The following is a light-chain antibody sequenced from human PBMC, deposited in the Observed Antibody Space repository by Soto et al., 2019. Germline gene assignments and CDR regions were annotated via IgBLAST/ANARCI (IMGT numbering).Light chain of an antibody. CDR1: QSVSSY. CDR2: DAS. V-gene: IGKV3-11*01. J-gene: IGKJ5*01. Sequence: EIVLTPSPATLSLSPGERATLSCRASQSVSSYLAWYQQKPGLAPRLLIYDASNRATGIPARFSGSGSGTDFTLTISSLEPEDFAVYYCQQRNSWPPITFGQGTRLEIK. CDR3: QQRNSWPPIT.